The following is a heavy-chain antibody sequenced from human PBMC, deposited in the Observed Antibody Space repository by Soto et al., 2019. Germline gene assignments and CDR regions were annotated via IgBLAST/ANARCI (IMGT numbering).Heavy chain of an antibody. D-gene: IGHD5-12*01. Sequence: ASVKVSCKASGYTFASFGISWVRQAPGQGLEWMGWISGYNGITKYAQKFQGRMTQTTETSTSTVYMELRSLRSDDAAVYYCARESGYPACFGMDVWGQGTTVTVSS. CDR3: ARESGYPACFGMDV. J-gene: IGHJ6*02. V-gene: IGHV1-18*01. CDR2: ISGYNGIT. CDR1: GYTFASFG.